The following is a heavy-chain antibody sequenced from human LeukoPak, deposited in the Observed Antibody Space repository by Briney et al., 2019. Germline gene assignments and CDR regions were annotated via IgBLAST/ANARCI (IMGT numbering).Heavy chain of an antibody. V-gene: IGHV4-59*08. CDR3: ARHGDDSSGYYNFDY. J-gene: IGHJ4*02. CDR2: IYYSGST. Sequence: SETLSLTCTVSGGSISSYYWSWIRQPLGKGLEWIGYIYYSGSTNYNPSLKSRVTISVDASKNQFSLKLSSVTAADTAVYYCARHGDDSSGYYNFDYWGQGTLVTVSS. CDR1: GGSISSYY. D-gene: IGHD3-22*01.